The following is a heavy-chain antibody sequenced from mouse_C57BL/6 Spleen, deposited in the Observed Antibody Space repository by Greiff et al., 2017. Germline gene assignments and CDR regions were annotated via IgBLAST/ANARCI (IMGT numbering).Heavy chain of an antibody. J-gene: IGHJ4*01. CDR2: INPSNGGT. D-gene: IGHD1-1*01. Sequence: QVQLQQPGTELVKPGASVKLSCKASGYTFTSYWMHWVKQRPGQGLEWIGNINPSNGGTNYTEEFKSKATLTADTSSSTAYMQLSSLTSKDSAVYYCARRPYGSSPLYYAMDYWGQGTSVTVSS. V-gene: IGHV1-53*01. CDR3: ARRPYGSSPLYYAMDY. CDR1: GYTFTSYW.